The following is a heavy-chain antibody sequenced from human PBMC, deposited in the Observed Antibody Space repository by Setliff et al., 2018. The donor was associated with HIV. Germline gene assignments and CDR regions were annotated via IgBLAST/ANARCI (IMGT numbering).Heavy chain of an antibody. Sequence: PGGSLRLSCAGSGFIFRDHWMTWVRQAPGKGLEWVANIKQDGREKYYVDSVKGRFTISRDNARTSLYLEMTNLKVEDTAVYFCASMWKVGAWGRGTLVTVSS. CDR1: GFIFRDHW. CDR3: ASMWKVGA. CDR2: IKQDGREK. D-gene: IGHD1-26*01. V-gene: IGHV3-7*03. J-gene: IGHJ5*02.